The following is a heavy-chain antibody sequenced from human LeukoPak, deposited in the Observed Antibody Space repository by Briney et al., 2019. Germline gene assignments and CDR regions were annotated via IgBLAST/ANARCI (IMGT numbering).Heavy chain of an antibody. V-gene: IGHV3-23*01. J-gene: IGHJ4*02. CDR2: ISGSGGST. CDR3: AKDSTYSSSSSWYGYLDYFDY. CDR1: GFTFSSYA. Sequence: GGSLRLSCAASGFTFSSYAMSWVRQAPGKGLEWVSAISGSGGSTYYADSVKGRFNISRDNSKNTLYLQMNSLRAEDTAVYYCAKDSTYSSSSSWYGYLDYFDYWGQGTLVTVSS. D-gene: IGHD6-13*01.